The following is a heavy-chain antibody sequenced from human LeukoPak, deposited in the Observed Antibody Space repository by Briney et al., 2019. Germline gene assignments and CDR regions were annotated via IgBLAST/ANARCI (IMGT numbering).Heavy chain of an antibody. D-gene: IGHD2-2*01. J-gene: IGHJ6*03. CDR1: GFTFSSYS. CDR2: ISSSSSYI. V-gene: IGHV3-21*01. CDR3: ARVPSSPIYYYYYYYMDV. Sequence: GGSLRLSCAASGFTFSSYSMNWVRQAPGKGLEWVSSISSSSSYIYYADSVKGRSTISRDNAKNSLYLQMNSLRAEDTAVYYCARVPSSPIYYYYYYYMDVWGKGTTVTVSS.